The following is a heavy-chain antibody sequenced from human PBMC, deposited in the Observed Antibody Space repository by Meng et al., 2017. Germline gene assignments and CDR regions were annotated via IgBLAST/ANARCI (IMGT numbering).Heavy chain of an antibody. J-gene: IGHJ4*02. Sequence: QGQPLRAGPGRVKPPQTLSPTCAISGESVSSNSAAWNWIRQSPSRGLEWLGRTYYRSKWYNEYTVSVKSRITINPDTSKNQFSLQLNSVTPEDTAVYYCARAYCSGGSCEFDYWGQGTLVTVSS. CDR3: ARAYCSGGSCEFDY. CDR1: GESVSSNSAA. CDR2: TYYRSKWYN. D-gene: IGHD2-15*01. V-gene: IGHV6-1*01.